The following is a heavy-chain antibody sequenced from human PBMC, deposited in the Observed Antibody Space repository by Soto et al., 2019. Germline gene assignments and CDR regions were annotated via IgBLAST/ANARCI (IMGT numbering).Heavy chain of an antibody. Sequence: ASVKVSCKACGYSFTSYYMHLVRQAPGQGLEWMGIINPSGGSTSYAQKFQGRVTMTRDTSTSTVYMELSSLRSEDTAVYYCARDLGIAARRNYYYGMDVWGQGTTVTVSS. CDR3: ARDLGIAARRNYYYGMDV. CDR2: INPSGGST. J-gene: IGHJ6*01. CDR1: GYSFTSYY. D-gene: IGHD6-6*01. V-gene: IGHV1-46*01.